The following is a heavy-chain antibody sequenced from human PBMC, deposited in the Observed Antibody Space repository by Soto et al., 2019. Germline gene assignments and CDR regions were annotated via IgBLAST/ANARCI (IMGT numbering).Heavy chain of an antibody. V-gene: IGHV4-59*01. CDR2: IYYSGST. Sequence: SETLSLTFTVSGGSISSYYWSWIRQPPGKGLEWIGYIYYSGSTNYNPSLKSLFTISVDTSKNQFSLKLSSVTAADTAVYYCARENTEADSSGYGHAFDIWGQGTMVTVSS. J-gene: IGHJ3*02. D-gene: IGHD3-22*01. CDR1: GGSISSYY. CDR3: ARENTEADSSGYGHAFDI.